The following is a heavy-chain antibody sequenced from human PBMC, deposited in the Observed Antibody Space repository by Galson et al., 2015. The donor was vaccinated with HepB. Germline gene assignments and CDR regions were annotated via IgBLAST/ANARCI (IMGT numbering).Heavy chain of an antibody. CDR1: GFTFDDYA. CDR3: AKDIGGGSYIDY. V-gene: IGHV3-9*01. Sequence: SLRLSCAASGFTFDDYAMHWVRQAPGRGLEWVSGISWNSGSIGYADSVKGRFTISRDNAKNSLYLQMNSLRAEDTALYYCAKDIGGGSYIDYWGQGTLVTVSS. CDR2: ISWNSGSI. D-gene: IGHD1-26*01. J-gene: IGHJ4*02.